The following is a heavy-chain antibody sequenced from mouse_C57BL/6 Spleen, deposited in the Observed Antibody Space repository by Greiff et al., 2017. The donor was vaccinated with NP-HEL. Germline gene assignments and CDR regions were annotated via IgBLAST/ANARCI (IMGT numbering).Heavy chain of an antibody. D-gene: IGHD2-4*01. CDR1: GYAFSSSW. Sequence: QVQLKESGPELVKPGASVKISCKASGYAFSSSWMNWVKQRPGKGLEWIGRIYPGDGDTNYNGKFKGKATLTADKSSSTAYMQLSSLTSEDSAVYFCARDDYDGRAMDYWGQGTSVTVSS. CDR2: IYPGDGDT. J-gene: IGHJ4*01. CDR3: ARDDYDGRAMDY. V-gene: IGHV1-82*01.